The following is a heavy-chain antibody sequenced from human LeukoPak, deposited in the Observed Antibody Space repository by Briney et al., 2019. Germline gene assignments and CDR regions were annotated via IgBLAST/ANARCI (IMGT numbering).Heavy chain of an antibody. J-gene: IGHJ4*02. D-gene: IGHD3-22*01. CDR3: ARAPIYYYDSSGYYYFDY. Sequence: ASVKVSCKASGGTFTSYAISWVRQAPGQGLEWMGWINPNSGGTNYAQKFQGRVTMTRDTAISTAYMELSRLRSDDTAIYYCARAPIYYYDSSGYYYFDYWGQGTLVTVSS. V-gene: IGHV1-2*02. CDR2: INPNSGGT. CDR1: GGTFTSYA.